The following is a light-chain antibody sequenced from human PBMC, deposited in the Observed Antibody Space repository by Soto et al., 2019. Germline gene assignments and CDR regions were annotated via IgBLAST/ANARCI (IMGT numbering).Light chain of an antibody. V-gene: IGLV7-43*01. CDR1: TVAVTRGHY. Sequence: QAVVTQEPSLAVSPGGTVTLTCASSTVAVTRGHYPNWFHQKPGQAPRELICSTDTKHSWTPARVSGSLLRDKDALTLSDVQPEDEAEYYCLLGYDGVHVFVGGTQLTVL. CDR2: STD. CDR3: LLGYDGVHV. J-gene: IGLJ3*02.